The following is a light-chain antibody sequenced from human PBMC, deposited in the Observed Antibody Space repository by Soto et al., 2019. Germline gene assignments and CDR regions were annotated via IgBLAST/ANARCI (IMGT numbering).Light chain of an antibody. CDR3: AAWDDSLNGVV. CDR2: SNN. CDR1: SSNIGSNT. V-gene: IGLV1-44*01. Sequence: QSVLTQPPSASGTPGQRVTISCSGSSSNIGSNTVNWYQQLPGTAPKLLIYSNNQRPSGVPDRFSGSKSGTSASLAISGLQLEDEDDYYCAAWDDSLNGVVFGGGTKLTVL. J-gene: IGLJ2*01.